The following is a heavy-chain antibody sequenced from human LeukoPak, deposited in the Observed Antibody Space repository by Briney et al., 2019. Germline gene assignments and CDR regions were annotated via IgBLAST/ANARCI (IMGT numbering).Heavy chain of an antibody. CDR3: ARYISGSGFDY. Sequence: PSETLSLTCAVYGGSFSGYYWSWIRQPPGKGLEWIGEINHSGSTYYNPSLKSRLTISVDTSRNQFSLKLSSVTTADTAVYYCARYISGSGFDYWGQGTLVTVSS. CDR2: INHSGST. J-gene: IGHJ4*02. CDR1: GGSFSGYY. D-gene: IGHD6-25*01. V-gene: IGHV4-34*01.